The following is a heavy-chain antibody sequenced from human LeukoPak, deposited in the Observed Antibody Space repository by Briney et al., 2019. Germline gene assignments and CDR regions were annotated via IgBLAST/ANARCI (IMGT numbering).Heavy chain of an antibody. V-gene: IGHV3-23*01. Sequence: PGGSLRLSCAASGLTFRSYAMNWVRQAPGKGLEWVSAISGSGGSTYYADSVKGRFTISRDNSKNTLYLQMNSLRAEDTAVYYCAKVDLKYFDYYYMDVWGKGTTVTVSS. CDR1: GLTFRSYA. CDR2: ISGSGGST. J-gene: IGHJ6*03. D-gene: IGHD2/OR15-2a*01. CDR3: AKVDLKYFDYYYMDV.